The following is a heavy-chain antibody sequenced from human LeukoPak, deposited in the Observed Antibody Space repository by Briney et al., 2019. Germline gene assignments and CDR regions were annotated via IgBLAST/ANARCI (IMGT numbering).Heavy chain of an antibody. CDR1: VFTFSNYV. Sequence: GGSLRLSCVASVFTFSNYVMSWVRQAPGKGLEWVSAIGGSGDSTNYADSVKGRFTISRDNSKNTLYLQMNSLRVEDTAVYYCARTWSFDYWGQGTLVTVSS. J-gene: IGHJ4*02. V-gene: IGHV3-23*01. D-gene: IGHD1-14*01. CDR3: ARTWSFDY. CDR2: IGGSGDST.